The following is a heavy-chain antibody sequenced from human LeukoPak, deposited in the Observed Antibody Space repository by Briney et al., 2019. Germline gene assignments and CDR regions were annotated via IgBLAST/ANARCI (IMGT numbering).Heavy chain of an antibody. V-gene: IGHV4-34*01. D-gene: IGHD3-9*01. CDR2: IHHTGAT. J-gene: IGHJ6*03. CDR3: ARGRLDYYYMDV. CDR1: GGSLSGYF. Sequence: SETLSLTCAVYGGSLSGYFWSWIRQPPGKGLEWIGEIHHTGATNYKPSLKSRVSISLDMSKNQLSLEVRSVTAADTAVYYCARGRLDYYYMDVWGRGTTVTVSS.